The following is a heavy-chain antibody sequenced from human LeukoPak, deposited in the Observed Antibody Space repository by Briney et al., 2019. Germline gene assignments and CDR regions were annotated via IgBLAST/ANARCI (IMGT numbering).Heavy chain of an antibody. CDR3: AKRSAESSGYFDS. J-gene: IGHJ4*02. D-gene: IGHD6-19*01. CDR1: GFTFSSYA. V-gene: IGHV3-23*01. CDR2: ITGSGKFT. Sequence: GGSLRLSCAASGFTFSSYAMSWVRQAPGKGLEWVSAITGSGKFTDYADSVKGRFTISRDNSKNTLYLQMNSLRAEDTAIYYCAKRSAESSGYFDSWGQGTLVTVSS.